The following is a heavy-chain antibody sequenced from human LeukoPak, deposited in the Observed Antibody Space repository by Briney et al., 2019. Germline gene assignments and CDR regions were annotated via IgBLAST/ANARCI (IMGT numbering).Heavy chain of an antibody. J-gene: IGHJ4*02. CDR2: ISSSGSTI. CDR1: GFTFSSYE. V-gene: IGHV3-48*03. Sequence: GGSLRLSCAASGFTFSSYEMNWVRQAPGKGLEWVSYISSSGSTIYYADSVKGRFTISRDNAKNSLYLQMNSLRAEDTAVYYCARGSTIFGVVTTSDYWGQGTLVTVSS. D-gene: IGHD3-3*01. CDR3: ARGSTIFGVVTTSDY.